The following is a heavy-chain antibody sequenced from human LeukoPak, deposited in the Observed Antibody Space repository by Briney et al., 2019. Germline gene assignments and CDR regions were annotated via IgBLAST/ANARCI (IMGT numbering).Heavy chain of an antibody. Sequence: GGSLRLSCAGSGFTFSGYSLNWVPQAPGKGLEWVSSITSSGSSMYYADSVKGRFTISRDNAESSVYLQMNSLRVDDTGLYYCTRDIDDVLTGDDAFDVWGQGTVVTVSS. CDR1: GFTFSGYS. CDR3: TRDIDDVLTGDDAFDV. D-gene: IGHD3-9*01. J-gene: IGHJ3*01. V-gene: IGHV3-21*03. CDR2: ITSSGSSM.